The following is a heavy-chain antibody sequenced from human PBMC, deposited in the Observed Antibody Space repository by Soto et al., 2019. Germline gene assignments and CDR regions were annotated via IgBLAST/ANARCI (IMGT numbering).Heavy chain of an antibody. CDR2: INSDGSST. V-gene: IGHV3-74*01. J-gene: IGHJ4*02. CDR3: ARHLDGNRDY. D-gene: IGHD3-3*02. CDR1: GFSFSNAW. Sequence: GGSLRLSCVASGFSFSNAWMNWVRQAPGKGLVWVSRINSDGSSTSYAYSVKGRFTISRDNAKNTLYLKMNSLRAEYTDVYYSARHLDGNRDYWGQGTRVTVSS.